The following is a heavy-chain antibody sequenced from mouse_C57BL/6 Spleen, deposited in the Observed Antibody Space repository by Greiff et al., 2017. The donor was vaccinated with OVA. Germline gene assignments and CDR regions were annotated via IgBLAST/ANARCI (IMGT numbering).Heavy chain of an antibody. CDR2: ISSGSSTI. CDR1: GFTFSDYG. V-gene: IGHV5-17*01. Sequence: EVKLVESGGGLVKPGGSLKLSCAAPGFTFSDYGMHWVRQAPEKGLEWVAYISSGSSTIYYADTVKGRFTISRDNAKNTLFLQMTSLRSEDTAMYYCASTANWDYQDFDYWGQGTTLTVSS. J-gene: IGHJ2*01. D-gene: IGHD4-1*01. CDR3: ASTANWDYQDFDY.